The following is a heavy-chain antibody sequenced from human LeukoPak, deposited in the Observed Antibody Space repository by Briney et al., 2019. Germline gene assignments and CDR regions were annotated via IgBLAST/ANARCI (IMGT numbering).Heavy chain of an antibody. CDR1: GFTFSGSP. Sequence: AGGSLRLSCAASGFTFSGSPMHWVRQASGKGLEWVGRVRSKVNSYATAYAASVKGRFTISRDDSKNTAYLQMNSLKTEDTAVYYCTREGSGWYTDYWGQGTLVTVSS. V-gene: IGHV3-73*01. D-gene: IGHD6-19*01. J-gene: IGHJ4*02. CDR3: TREGSGWYTDY. CDR2: VRSKVNSYAT.